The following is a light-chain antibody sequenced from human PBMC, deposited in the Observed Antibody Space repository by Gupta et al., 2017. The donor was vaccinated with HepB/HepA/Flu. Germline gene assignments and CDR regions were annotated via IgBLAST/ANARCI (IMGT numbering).Light chain of an antibody. CDR1: QSLLQSNGYNY. Sequence: DIVMTQSPLSLPVTPGEPASISCRSSQSLLQSNGYNYLDWYLQKPGQSPQLLIYLGSTRASGVPDRFSGSGSGTDFTLKISRVEAEDVGLYYCMQALQTPPYTFVQGTKLEIK. V-gene: IGKV2-28*01. CDR2: LGS. CDR3: MQALQTPPYT. J-gene: IGKJ2*01.